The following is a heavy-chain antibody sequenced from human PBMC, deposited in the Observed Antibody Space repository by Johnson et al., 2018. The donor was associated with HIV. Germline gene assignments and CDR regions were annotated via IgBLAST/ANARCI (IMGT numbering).Heavy chain of an antibody. CDR3: VRDRGSGHDAFDI. J-gene: IGHJ3*02. V-gene: IGHV3-66*02. CDR1: GFTVSRNY. CDR2: IYSDGST. Sequence: VQLVESGGGLVQPGRSLRLSCAASGFTVSRNYMSWVRQAPGKGLEWVSVIYSDGSTYYADSVKGRFTISRDTSKNTLYLQMNSLRAEDTAVYYCVRDRGSGHDAFDIWGQGTMVTVSS. D-gene: IGHD6-19*01.